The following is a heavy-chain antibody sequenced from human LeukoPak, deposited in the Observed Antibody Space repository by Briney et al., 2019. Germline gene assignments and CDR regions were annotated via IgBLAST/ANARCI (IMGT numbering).Heavy chain of an antibody. CDR2: IYYSGST. J-gene: IGHJ3*02. D-gene: IGHD3-10*01. Sequence: SETLSLTCTVSGGSINSYYWSWIRQPPGKGLEWIGYIYYSGSTNYNPSLKSRVTISVDTSKNQFSLKLSSVTAADTAVYYCARDRYYYGSGSSQWGDAFDIWGQGTMVTVSS. CDR1: GGSINSYY. V-gene: IGHV4-59*01. CDR3: ARDRYYYGSGSSQWGDAFDI.